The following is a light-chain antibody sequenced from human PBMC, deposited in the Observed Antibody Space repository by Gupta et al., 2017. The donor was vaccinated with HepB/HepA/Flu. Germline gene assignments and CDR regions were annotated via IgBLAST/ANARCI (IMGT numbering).Light chain of an antibody. CDR2: LSS. J-gene: IGKJ1*01. V-gene: IGKV1-39*01. CDR3: QQSYNSPWT. Sequence: DIQMTQSPSSLPASVGDRVIITCRTTHDISRYLNWYQQRPGQAPKLLIYLSSSLQKGVPSRFSGSGSGTDFTLTISSLQPEDFATYFCQQSYNSPWTFGLGTKVEIK. CDR1: HDISRY.